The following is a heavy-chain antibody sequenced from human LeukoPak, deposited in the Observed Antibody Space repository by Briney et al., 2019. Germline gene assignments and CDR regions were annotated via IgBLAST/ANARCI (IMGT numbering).Heavy chain of an antibody. D-gene: IGHD6-19*01. CDR3: AKTYGNGWYFDY. CDR1: GFTFSNYN. V-gene: IGHV3-48*01. Sequence: GGSLRLSCAASGFTFSNYNMNWVRQAPGKGLEWVSYISSGGGATHYADSVKGRFTISRDNAKNSLYLQMNSLRGEDTALYSCAKTYGNGWYFDYWGQGNLVTVAS. J-gene: IGHJ4*02. CDR2: ISSGGGAT.